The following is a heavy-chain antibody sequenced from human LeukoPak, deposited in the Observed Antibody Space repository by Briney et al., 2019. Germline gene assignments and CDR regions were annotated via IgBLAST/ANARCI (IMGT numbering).Heavy chain of an antibody. D-gene: IGHD6-13*01. CDR2: INSDGSST. CDR1: GFTFSGYW. J-gene: IGHJ4*02. V-gene: IGHV3-74*03. Sequence: GGSLRLSCAASGFTFSGYWMHWVRHAPGKGLVWVSRINSDGSSTTYADSVKGRFTISRDNAKNTLYLQMNSLRAESTAMYYCARVRAAHGIGFGYWGQGTLVTVSS. CDR3: ARVRAAHGIGFGY.